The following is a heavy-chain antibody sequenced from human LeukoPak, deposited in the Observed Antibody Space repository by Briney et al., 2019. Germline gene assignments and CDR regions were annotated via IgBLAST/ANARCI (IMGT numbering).Heavy chain of an antibody. Sequence: ASVKVSCKASGGTFSSYAISWVRQAPGQGLEWMGWISAYNGNTNYAQKLQGRVTMTTDTSTSTAYMELRSLRSDDTAVYYCARDKTPDIVVVPAAIDAFDIWGQGTMVTVSS. CDR2: ISAYNGNT. J-gene: IGHJ3*02. CDR3: ARDKTPDIVVVPAAIDAFDI. V-gene: IGHV1-18*01. D-gene: IGHD2-2*01. CDR1: GGTFSSYA.